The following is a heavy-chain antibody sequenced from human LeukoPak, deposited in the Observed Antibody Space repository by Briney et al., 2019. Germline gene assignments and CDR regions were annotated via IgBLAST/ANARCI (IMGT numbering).Heavy chain of an antibody. CDR2: IYWNSGGT. V-gene: IGHV3-9*02. D-gene: IGHD3-10*01. Sequence: PGRSLRLSCAASGFTSNDHAMHWIRQIPGKGLEWVSGIYWNSGGTGYADSVKGRFTISRDNAKNSLFLQMYSLRAEDSAVYYCARDFPDGSRNWGFDYWGQGTLVTVSS. CDR3: ARDFPDGSRNWGFDY. J-gene: IGHJ4*02. CDR1: GFTSNDHA.